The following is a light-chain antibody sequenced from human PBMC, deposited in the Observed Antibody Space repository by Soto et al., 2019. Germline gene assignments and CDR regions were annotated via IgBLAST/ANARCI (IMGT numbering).Light chain of an antibody. J-gene: IGLJ1*01. CDR3: SSYVNTNNVV. CDR2: EVT. V-gene: IGLV2-8*01. Sequence: QSVLTQPPSASGSPGQSVTISCTGTSSDVGSYDYVSWYQQHPGEAPKLMIYEVTKRPSGVPDRFSGSKSGNTASLTVSGLQAEDEADYYCSSYVNTNNVVFGSGTKLTVL. CDR1: SSDVGSYDY.